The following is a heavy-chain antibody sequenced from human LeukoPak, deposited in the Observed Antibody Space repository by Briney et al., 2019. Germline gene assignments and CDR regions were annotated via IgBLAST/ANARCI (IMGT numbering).Heavy chain of an antibody. D-gene: IGHD3-22*01. J-gene: IGHJ3*02. CDR3: ARAWHYYDSSAYYFDAFDI. CDR2: MYTSGST. CDR1: GGSISSGSYY. V-gene: IGHV4-61*02. Sequence: SETLSLTCTVSGGSISSGSYYWSWIRQPAGKGLEWIGRMYTSGSTNYNPSLKSRVTISVDTSKNQFSLKLSSVTAADTAVYYCARAWHYYDSSAYYFDAFDIWGQGTMVTVSS.